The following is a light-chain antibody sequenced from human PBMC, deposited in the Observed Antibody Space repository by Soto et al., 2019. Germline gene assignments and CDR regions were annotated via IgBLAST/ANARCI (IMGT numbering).Light chain of an antibody. CDR2: AAS. CDR1: QAIDRW. J-gene: IGKJ4*01. V-gene: IGKV1-12*01. Sequence: DIQLTQSPGFLSASVVDRVSITSQASQAIDRWLAWYQQKKGKAPKVLIYAASNLRSGVPSRFRGSGSGIDFSLTISRLQPEDLETYYCKQSKTFPLTFGGGTKVDIK. CDR3: KQSKTFPLT.